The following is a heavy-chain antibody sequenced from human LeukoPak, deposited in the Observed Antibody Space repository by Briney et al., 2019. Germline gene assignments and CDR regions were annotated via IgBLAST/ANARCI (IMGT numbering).Heavy chain of an antibody. CDR3: ARDGQGGTDY. CDR2: IYYSGTT. V-gene: IGHV4-39*07. Sequence: ETLSLTCSVSGDTTRTSVHFWAWIRQPPGKGLEWIGNIYYSGTTYYNPSLKSRVTISVDTSINQFSLKMTSLTAADTAFYYCARDGQGGTDYWGQGILVTVSS. J-gene: IGHJ4*02. CDR1: GDTTRTSVHF.